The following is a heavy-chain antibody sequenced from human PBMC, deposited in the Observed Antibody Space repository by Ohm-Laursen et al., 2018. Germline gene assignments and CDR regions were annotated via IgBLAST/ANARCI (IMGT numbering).Heavy chain of an antibody. CDR1: GGSISNYY. CDR3: ARGLVMGFSDWFDP. V-gene: IGHV4-59*01. D-gene: IGHD3-9*01. CDR2: IYYSGST. J-gene: IGHJ5*02. Sequence: TLSLTCTVSGGSISNYYWSWIRQPPGKGLEWIGYIYYSGSTNYNPSLKNRVTMSVDTSKNQFSLKPSSVTAADTAVYYCARGLVMGFSDWFDPWGQGNLVTVSS.